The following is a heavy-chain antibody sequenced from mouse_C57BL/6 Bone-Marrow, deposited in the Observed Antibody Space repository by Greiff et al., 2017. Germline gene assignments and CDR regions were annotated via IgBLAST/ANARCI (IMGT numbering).Heavy chain of an antibody. J-gene: IGHJ3*01. CDR1: GFNFTDDY. V-gene: IGHV14-4*01. Sequence: DVQLQESGAELVRPGASVKLSCTASGFNFTDDYMHWVKQRPEPGLEWIGWIDPENGDTEYASKFQGKATITVDTSSNTAYLQLSSLTSEDTAVYYCTRIAYWGQGTLVTVSA. CDR2: IDPENGDT. CDR3: TRIAY.